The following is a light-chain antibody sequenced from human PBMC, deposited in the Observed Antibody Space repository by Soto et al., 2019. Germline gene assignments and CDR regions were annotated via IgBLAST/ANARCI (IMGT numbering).Light chain of an antibody. V-gene: IGLV1-40*01. CDR1: NSNIGAGYD. CDR2: GNS. Sequence: QSVLTQPPSVSGAPGQRVTISCTGSNSNIGAGYDVHWYQLLPGTAPNLLIYGNSNRPSGVPDRFSGSKSGTSASLAITGLQAEDEADYYCQSYDTSLSALYVFGTGTKLTVL. J-gene: IGLJ1*01. CDR3: QSYDTSLSALYV.